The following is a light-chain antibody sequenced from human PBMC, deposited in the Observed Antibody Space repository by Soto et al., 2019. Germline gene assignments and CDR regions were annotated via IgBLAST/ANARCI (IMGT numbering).Light chain of an antibody. V-gene: IGKV3-20*01. CDR1: ESIESRY. CDR3: QQFGSSPGFT. CDR2: GTS. Sequence: EIVLTQSPATLSLSPGERATLSCRASESIESRYLAWYQQRPGQAPRLLIYGTSSRATGIPDRFSGSGSGTDFSLTISRLEPEDFAVYYCQQFGSSPGFTFVPGTKVDIK. J-gene: IGKJ3*01.